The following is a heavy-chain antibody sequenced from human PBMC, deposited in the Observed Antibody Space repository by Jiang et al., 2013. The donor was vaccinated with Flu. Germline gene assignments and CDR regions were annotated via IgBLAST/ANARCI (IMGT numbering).Heavy chain of an antibody. J-gene: IGHJ3*02. V-gene: IGHV3-11*03. Sequence: VQLLESGGGLVKPGGSLRLSCAASGFTFSDYYMSWIRQAPGKGLEWVSYISSSSSYTNYADSVKGRFTISRDNAKNSLYLQMNSLRAEDTAVYYCARAHYYDSSGYLRRAFDIWAKGQWSPSLQ. CDR1: GFTFSDYY. CDR2: ISSSSSYT. CDR3: ARAHYYDSSGYLRRAFDI. D-gene: IGHD3-22*01.